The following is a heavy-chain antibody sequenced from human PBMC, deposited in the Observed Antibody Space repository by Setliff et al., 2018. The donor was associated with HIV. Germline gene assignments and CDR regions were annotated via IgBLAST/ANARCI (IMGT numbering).Heavy chain of an antibody. CDR1: KFTFSSYG. CDR3: VRGTGGLDS. Sequence: PGGSLRLSCAASKFTFSSYGMHWVRQRPGQGPMWISHVINDGSDASYAESVKGRFTVSRDNARNMVFLQMNNLRAEDSGVYYCVRGTGGLDSWGQGTLVTVSS. CDR2: VINDGSDA. V-gene: IGHV3-74*01. D-gene: IGHD1-1*01. J-gene: IGHJ4*02.